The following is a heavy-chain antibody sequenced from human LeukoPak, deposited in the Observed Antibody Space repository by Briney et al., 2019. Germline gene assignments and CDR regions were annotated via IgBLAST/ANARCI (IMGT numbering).Heavy chain of an antibody. CDR1: GDSVSNNSAA. Sequence: SQTLSLTCALSGDSVSNNSAAWHWLRQSPSRGLEWLGRTYYRSKWYNDYAVSVKSRITINPDTSKNQFSLQLNSVTPEDTALYYCASGIVRSGMDVWGQGTTVTVSS. V-gene: IGHV6-1*01. D-gene: IGHD3-22*01. J-gene: IGHJ6*02. CDR3: ASGIVRSGMDV. CDR2: TYYRSKWYN.